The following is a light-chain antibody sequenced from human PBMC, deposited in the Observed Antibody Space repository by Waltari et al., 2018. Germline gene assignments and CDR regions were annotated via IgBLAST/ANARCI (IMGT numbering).Light chain of an antibody. CDR2: DVS. J-gene: IGLJ3*02. Sequence: QSALTQPASVSGSPGQSITFSCTGAFSDVGAYDYVSWYQQLPGRAPKLLIYDVSHRPSGVSDRLSGSKSGNTASLTISGLQPEDEADYYCSSHTSSRTRVFGGGTELTVL. CDR3: SSHTSSRTRV. CDR1: FSDVGAYDY. V-gene: IGLV2-14*03.